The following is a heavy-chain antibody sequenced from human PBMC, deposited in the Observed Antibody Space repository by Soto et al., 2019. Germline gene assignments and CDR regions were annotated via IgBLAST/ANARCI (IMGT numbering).Heavy chain of an antibody. Sequence: QVQLGQSGAEVKKPGASVKVSCKASGYTFTSYGISWVRQAPGQGLEWMGWIRAYNGNTNYAQKLQGRVTMTTDTSTSTAYMELRSLRSDDTAVYYCARVDIVVVPPARDYYYGMDVWGQGTTVTVSS. CDR2: IRAYNGNT. V-gene: IGHV1-18*01. CDR1: GYTFTSYG. D-gene: IGHD2-2*01. J-gene: IGHJ6*02. CDR3: ARVDIVVVPPARDYYYGMDV.